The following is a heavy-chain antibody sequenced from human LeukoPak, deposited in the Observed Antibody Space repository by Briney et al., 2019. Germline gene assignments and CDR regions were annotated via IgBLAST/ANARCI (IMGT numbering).Heavy chain of an antibody. CDR3: ARKGFGSGSYSY. J-gene: IGHJ4*02. V-gene: IGHV4-34*01. D-gene: IGHD3-10*01. Sequence: SETLSLTCAVYGGSFSSYYWSWIRQPPGKGLEWIGEINHSGSTNYNPSLKSRVTISVDTSKNQFSLKLSSVTAADTAVYYCARKGFGSGSYSYWGQGTLVTVSS. CDR2: INHSGST. CDR1: GGSFSSYY.